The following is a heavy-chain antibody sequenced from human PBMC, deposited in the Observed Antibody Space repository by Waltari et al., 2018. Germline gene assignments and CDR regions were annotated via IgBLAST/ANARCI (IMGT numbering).Heavy chain of an antibody. V-gene: IGHV3-21*01. CDR3: ARDRTRVGATFDY. Sequence: EVQLVESGGGLVKPGGSLRLSCAASGFTFSSYSMNWVRQAPGKGLEWVSSISSSSSYIYYADSVKGRFTISRDNAKNSLYLQMNSLRAEDTAVYYCARDRTRVGATFDYWGQGTLVTVSS. CDR2: ISSSSSYI. CDR1: GFTFSSYS. D-gene: IGHD1-26*01. J-gene: IGHJ4*02.